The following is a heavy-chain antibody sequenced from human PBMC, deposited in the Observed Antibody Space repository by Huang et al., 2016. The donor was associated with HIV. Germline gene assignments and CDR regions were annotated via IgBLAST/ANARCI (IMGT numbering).Heavy chain of an antibody. V-gene: IGHV4-59*02. Sequence: QVRLQESGPGLVKPSETLSLSCTVSGDSVSSHYWGWIRHPPGKGLEWIGTVYDSGTTNYNPRRKSPITISVDTSKNGFSLNITAVSAADTAMYFCVRDQGRLAVGGIDNWFDPWGQGALVTVSS. J-gene: IGHJ5*02. D-gene: IGHD6-19*01. CDR1: GDSVSSHY. CDR2: VYDSGTT. CDR3: VRDQGRLAVGGIDNWFDP.